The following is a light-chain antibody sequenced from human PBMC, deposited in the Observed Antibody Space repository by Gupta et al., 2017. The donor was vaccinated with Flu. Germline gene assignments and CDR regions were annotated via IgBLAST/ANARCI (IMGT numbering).Light chain of an antibody. CDR1: SSDVGGYNY. Sequence: SVTISSTGPSSDVGGYNYVSWYQPHPGKPPNLMIYEVTNRPAGVPARFSGSKSGNTASLTVSALQADEEADYYCSSYAGSNNLLFGGGTKLTVL. V-gene: IGLV2-8*01. J-gene: IGLJ2*01. CDR3: SSYAGSNNLL. CDR2: EVT.